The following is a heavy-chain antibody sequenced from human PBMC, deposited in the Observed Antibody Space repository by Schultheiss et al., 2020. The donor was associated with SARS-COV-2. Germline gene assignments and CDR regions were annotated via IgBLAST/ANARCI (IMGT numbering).Heavy chain of an antibody. Sequence: SETLSLTCTVSGGSISSSSYYWSWIRQPPGKGLEWIGEINHSGSTNYNPSLKSRVTISVDTSKNQFSLKLSSVTAADTAVYYCARPAASGTDDYWGQGTLVTVSS. CDR1: GGSISSSSYY. CDR2: INHSGST. D-gene: IGHD1-14*01. J-gene: IGHJ4*02. CDR3: ARPAASGTDDY. V-gene: IGHV4-39*07.